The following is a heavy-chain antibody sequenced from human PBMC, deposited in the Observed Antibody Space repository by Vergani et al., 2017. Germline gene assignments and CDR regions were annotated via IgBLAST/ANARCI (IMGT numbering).Heavy chain of an antibody. CDR3: ARDNQWEFLYPPPENYYGVDV. V-gene: IGHV1-18*01. Sequence: QVQLVQSGAEVKKPGASVKVSCKASGFTFTDYGFSWVRQARGQGLEWVGWISAYNGNTNFAQKFQGRVTMTTDTYTSTAYMEMRSLTSDDTAVYYCARDNQWEFLYPPPENYYGVDVWGQGSTVTVS. J-gene: IGHJ6*01. D-gene: IGHD1-26*01. CDR2: ISAYNGNT. CDR1: GFTFTDYG.